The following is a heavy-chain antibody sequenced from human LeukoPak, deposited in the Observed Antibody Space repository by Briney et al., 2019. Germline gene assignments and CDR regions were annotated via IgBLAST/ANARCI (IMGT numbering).Heavy chain of an antibody. V-gene: IGHV4-61*05. D-gene: IGHD1-26*01. Sequence: SETLSLTCTVSGGSISSSSYYWTWIRQPPGKGLELIGYMFYSGNTNYNPSLKSRVTISVDTSKSQFSLKLSSVTAADTAVYYCARLLVGAIDYWGQGTLVTVSS. CDR3: ARLLVGAIDY. CDR2: MFYSGNT. J-gene: IGHJ4*02. CDR1: GGSISSSSYY.